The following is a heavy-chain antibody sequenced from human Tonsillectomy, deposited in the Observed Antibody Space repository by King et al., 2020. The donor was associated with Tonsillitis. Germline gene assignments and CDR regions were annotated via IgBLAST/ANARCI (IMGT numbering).Heavy chain of an antibody. D-gene: IGHD5-24*01. Sequence: VQLVESGAEVKTPGASVKVSCKASGYTLTNYYIHWVRQAPGQGLEWMGIINPSGGTTTYAQKFQGRVTMTRDTSTSTVYMEVSRLRPNDTAFYYCARGYGGAGYNSLSFDPWGQGTLVTVSS. J-gene: IGHJ5*02. CDR2: INPSGGTT. CDR3: ARGYGGAGYNSLSFDP. CDR1: GYTLTNYY. V-gene: IGHV1-46*01.